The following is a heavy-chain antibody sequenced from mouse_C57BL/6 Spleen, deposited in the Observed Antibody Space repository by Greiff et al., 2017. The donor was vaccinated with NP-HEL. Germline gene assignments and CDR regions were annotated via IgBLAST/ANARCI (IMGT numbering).Heavy chain of an antibody. CDR2: IHPNSGST. CDR1: GYTFTSYW. Sequence: QVQLKQPGAELVKPGASVKLSCKASGYTFTSYWMHWVKQRPGQGLEWIGMIHPNSGSTNYNEKFKSKATLTVDKSSSTAYMQLSSLTSEDSAVYYCARGWEWSMDYWGQGTSVTVSS. CDR3: ARGWEWSMDY. V-gene: IGHV1-64*01. J-gene: IGHJ4*01. D-gene: IGHD3-3*01.